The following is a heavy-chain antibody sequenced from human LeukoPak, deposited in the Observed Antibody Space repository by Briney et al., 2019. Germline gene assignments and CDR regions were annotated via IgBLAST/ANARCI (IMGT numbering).Heavy chain of an antibody. D-gene: IGHD6-13*01. V-gene: IGHV4-31*03. CDR2: IYYSGST. CDR3: ARRPSSSWYRYYYGMDV. J-gene: IGHJ6*02. Sequence: SQTLSLTCTVSGGSISSGGYYWSWIRQHPGKGLEWIGYIYYSGSTYYNPSLKSRVTMSVDTSKNQFSLKLSSVTAADTAVYYCARRPSSSWYRYYYGMDVWGQGTTVTVSS. CDR1: GGSISSGGYY.